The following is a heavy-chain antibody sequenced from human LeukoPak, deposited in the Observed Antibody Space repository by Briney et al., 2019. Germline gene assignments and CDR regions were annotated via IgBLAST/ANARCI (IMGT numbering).Heavy chain of an antibody. D-gene: IGHD1-26*01. V-gene: IGHV3-74*01. CDR1: GFTFSSYW. CDR3: ARQGMVGATDY. Sequence: PGGSLRLSCAASGFTFSSYWMHWVRQAPGKGLVWVSRINSDGSSTSYADSVKGRFTISRDNAKNTLYLQTNSLRAEDTAVYYCARQGMVGATDYWGQGTLVTVSS. J-gene: IGHJ4*02. CDR2: INSDGSST.